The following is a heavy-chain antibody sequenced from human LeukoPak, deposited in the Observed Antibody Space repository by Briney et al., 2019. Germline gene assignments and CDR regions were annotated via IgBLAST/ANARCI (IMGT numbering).Heavy chain of an antibody. Sequence: GRSLRLSCAASGFSFSDYWMQWVRQAPGKGLVWISRITSDGSDTNYADSVKGRFTISRDNAKTTLYLQMNSLRAEDTAVYYCARALKYNSGYDGGGDYWGQGTLVTVSS. V-gene: IGHV3-74*01. J-gene: IGHJ4*02. CDR2: ITSDGSDT. D-gene: IGHD5-12*01. CDR3: ARALKYNSGYDGGGDY. CDR1: GFSFSDYW.